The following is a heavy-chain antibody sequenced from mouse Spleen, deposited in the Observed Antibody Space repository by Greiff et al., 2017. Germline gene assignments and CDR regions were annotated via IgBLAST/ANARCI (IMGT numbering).Heavy chain of an antibody. V-gene: IGHV6-6*01. CDR2: ISSKANNHAT. Sequence: EVQLVESGGGLVQPGGSMKLSCAASGFTFSDSWMDWVRQSPEKGLEWVAEISSKANNHATYYAESVKGRFTISRADSKSSVYLQMNSLRAEDTGIDYCSRTSTVVANRYFDVWGAGTTVTVSS. D-gene: IGHD1-1*01. CDR1: GFTFSDSW. CDR3: SRTSTVVANRYFDV. J-gene: IGHJ1*01.